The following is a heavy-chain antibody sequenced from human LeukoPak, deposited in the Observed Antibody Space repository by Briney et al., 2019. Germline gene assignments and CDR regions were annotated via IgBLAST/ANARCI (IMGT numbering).Heavy chain of an antibody. CDR1: GFTFSSYG. J-gene: IGHJ4*02. Sequence: GGSLGLSCAASGFTFSSYGMHWVRQAPGKGLEGVAFIRYDGSNKYYADSVKGRFTISRDNSKNTLYLQMNSLRAEDTAVYYCARGSYYYGDYWGQGTLVAVSS. CDR3: ARGSYYYGDY. D-gene: IGHD1-26*01. CDR2: IRYDGSNK. V-gene: IGHV3-30*02.